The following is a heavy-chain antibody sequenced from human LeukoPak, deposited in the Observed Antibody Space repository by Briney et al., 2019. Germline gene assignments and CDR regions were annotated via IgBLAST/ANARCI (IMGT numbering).Heavy chain of an antibody. Sequence: PSETLSLTCTVSGGSISSGSYYWSWIREPAGKGLEWIGRIYTSGSTNYNPSLKSRVTISVDTSKNQFSLKLSSVTAADTAVYYCAREGYSSSSYWGQGTLVTVSS. CDR2: IYTSGST. J-gene: IGHJ4*02. D-gene: IGHD6-6*01. CDR3: AREGYSSSSY. CDR1: GGSISSGSYY. V-gene: IGHV4-61*02.